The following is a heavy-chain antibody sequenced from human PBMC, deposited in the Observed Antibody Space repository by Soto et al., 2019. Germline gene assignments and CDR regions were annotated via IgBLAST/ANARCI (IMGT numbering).Heavy chain of an antibody. CDR3: ARGLANVVVPAATTRNYYYYMDV. Sequence: SSETLSLTCAVYGGSFSGYYWSWIRQPPGKGLEWIGEINHSGSTNYNPSLKSRVTISVDTSKNQFSLKLSSVTAADTAVYYCARGLANVVVPAATTRNYYYYMDVWGKGTTVTVSS. V-gene: IGHV4-34*01. J-gene: IGHJ6*03. CDR1: GGSFSGYY. CDR2: INHSGST. D-gene: IGHD2-2*01.